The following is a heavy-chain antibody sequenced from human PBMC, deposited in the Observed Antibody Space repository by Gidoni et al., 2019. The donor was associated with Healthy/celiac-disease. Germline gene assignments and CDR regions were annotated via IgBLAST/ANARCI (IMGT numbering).Heavy chain of an antibody. CDR2: IYYRGCT. Sequence: QVQLKESGPEVVKPSQSLSLPCTVSGGYSSSGGYYLSWIRQHPGTGLEWIGYIYYRGCTYYYPALNSLVTISGDTSNNQFLLKLSSVTAAVTAVSYCASDLGYDSSGYYYSSDYWGQGTLVTVSS. D-gene: IGHD3-22*01. CDR1: GGYSSSGGYY. J-gene: IGHJ4*02. CDR3: ASDLGYDSSGYYYSSDY. V-gene: IGHV4-31*01.